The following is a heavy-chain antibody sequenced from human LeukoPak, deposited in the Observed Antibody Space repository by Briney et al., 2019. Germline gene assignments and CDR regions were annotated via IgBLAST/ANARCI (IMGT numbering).Heavy chain of an antibody. CDR2: INHSGST. J-gene: IGHJ4*02. CDR3: ARGKARAGKRVERAPFDY. Sequence: SETLSRTCAVYGGSFSGYYWSWIRQPPGKGLEWIGEINHSGSTNYNPSLKSRVTISVDTSKNQFSLKLSSVTAADTAVYYCARGKARAGKRVERAPFDYWGQGTLVTVSS. V-gene: IGHV4-34*01. CDR1: GGSFSGYY. D-gene: IGHD6-13*01.